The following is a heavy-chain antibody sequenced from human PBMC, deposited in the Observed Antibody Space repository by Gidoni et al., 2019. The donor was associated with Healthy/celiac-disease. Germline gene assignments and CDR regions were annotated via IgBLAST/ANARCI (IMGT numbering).Heavy chain of an antibody. CDR1: GSSISSGSY. Sequence: QVQLQESGPGLVKPLEPLSLTCAVSGSSISSGSYWGWIRQPPGKGLEWIGSIYHSGSTYYNPSLKSRVTISVDTSKNQFSLKLSSVTAADTAGYYCARDGLGYCSGGSCNWFDPGGQGTLVTVSS. D-gene: IGHD2-15*01. V-gene: IGHV4-38-2*02. CDR2: IYHSGST. CDR3: ARDGLGYCSGGSCNWFDP. J-gene: IGHJ5*02.